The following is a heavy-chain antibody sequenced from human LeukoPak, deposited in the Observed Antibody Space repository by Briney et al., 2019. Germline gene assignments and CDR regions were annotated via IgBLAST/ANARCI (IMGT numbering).Heavy chain of an antibody. J-gene: IGHJ4*02. CDR2: IKSKTDGGTT. V-gene: IGHV3-15*01. CDR3: CTDYRYGDYIFDS. Sequence: PGGSLRLSCAASGFTFNNAWMSWVRQAPGKGLEWVGRIKSKTDGGTTDYAAPVKGRFTISRDDSKNTLYLQMNGLKTEDTAVYYCCTDYRYGDYIFDSWGQGTLVTVSS. D-gene: IGHD4-17*01. CDR1: GFTFNNAW.